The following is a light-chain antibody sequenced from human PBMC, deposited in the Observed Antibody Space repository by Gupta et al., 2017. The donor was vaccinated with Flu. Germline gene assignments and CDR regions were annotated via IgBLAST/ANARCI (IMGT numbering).Light chain of an antibody. V-gene: IGLV3-19*01. Sequence: IARTRSKGDSGGGYDASWYQQKPGTAPELVIYGKSNRPSGIPDRFSGSRSGNTASLAITGLQAEDEADYYCKSWDSSGSGRVFGRGTELTVL. CDR3: KSWDSSGSGRV. CDR2: GKS. CDR1: SGGGYD. J-gene: IGLJ2*01.